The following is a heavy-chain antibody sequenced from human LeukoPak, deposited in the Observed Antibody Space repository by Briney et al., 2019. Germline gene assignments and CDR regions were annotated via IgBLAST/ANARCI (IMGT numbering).Heavy chain of an antibody. J-gene: IGHJ6*04. Sequence: PGGSLRLSCAASGFTFSSYGMHWVRQAPGKGLEWVAVISYDGSNKYYADSVKGRFTISRDNSKNTLYLQMNSLRAEDTAVYYCAKDDPITIFGVVILGYGMDVWGKGTTVTVSS. CDR1: GFTFSSYG. CDR3: AKDDPITIFGVVILGYGMDV. V-gene: IGHV3-30*18. D-gene: IGHD3-3*01. CDR2: ISYDGSNK.